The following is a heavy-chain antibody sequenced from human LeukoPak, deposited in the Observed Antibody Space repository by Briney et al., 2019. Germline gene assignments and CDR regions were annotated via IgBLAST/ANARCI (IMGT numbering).Heavy chain of an antibody. Sequence: GGSLRLSCAASGFTFSSYWMSWIRQAPGKGLEWVSYISSSGSTIYYADSVKGRFTISRDNAKNSLYLQMNSLRAEDTAMYYCARVTLTSANFDYWGQGTLVTVSS. CDR1: GFTFSSYW. J-gene: IGHJ4*02. CDR2: ISSSGSTI. V-gene: IGHV3-11*01. CDR3: ARVTLTSANFDY.